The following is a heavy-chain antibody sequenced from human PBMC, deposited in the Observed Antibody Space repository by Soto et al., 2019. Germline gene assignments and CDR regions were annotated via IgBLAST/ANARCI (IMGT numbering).Heavy chain of an antibody. CDR2: INPSGGST. J-gene: IGHJ5*02. CDR1: GYTFTSYY. Sequence: ASVKVSCKASGYTFTSYYMHWVRQAPGQGLEWMGIINPSGGSTSYAQKFQGRVTMTRDTSTSTVYMELSSLRSEDTAVYYCAREAAYSSGWYGWFDPWGQGTLVTVSS. CDR3: AREAAYSSGWYGWFDP. V-gene: IGHV1-46*01. D-gene: IGHD6-19*01.